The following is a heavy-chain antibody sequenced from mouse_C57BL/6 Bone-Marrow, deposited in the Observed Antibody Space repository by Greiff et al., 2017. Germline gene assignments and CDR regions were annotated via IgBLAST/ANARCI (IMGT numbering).Heavy chain of an antibody. CDR1: GFNIKDDY. D-gene: IGHD1-1*01. V-gene: IGHV14-4*01. J-gene: IGHJ2*01. CDR3: TTGGSSYY. Sequence: VQLQQSGAELVRPGASVKLSCTASGFNIKDDYMHWVKQRPEQGLEWIGWIDPENGDTEYASKFQGKATITADTSSNTAYLQLCSLTSEDTAVYYCTTGGSSYYWGQGTTLTVSS. CDR2: IDPENGDT.